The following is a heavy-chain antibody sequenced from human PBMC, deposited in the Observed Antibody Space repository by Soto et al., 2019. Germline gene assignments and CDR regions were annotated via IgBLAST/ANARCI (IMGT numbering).Heavy chain of an antibody. V-gene: IGHV4-34*01. CDR2: IKHSGST. CDR3: ARASGGRAYDY. CDR1: GGSFSGYY. J-gene: IGHJ4*02. D-gene: IGHD3-16*01. Sequence: QVQLQQWGAGLLKPSETLSLTCAVYGGSFSGYYWSWIRQPPGKGVEWIGEIKHSGSTNYNPSLKSRVTISVDTSKNQFSLKLSSVTAADTAVYYCARASGGRAYDYWGQGTLVTVSS.